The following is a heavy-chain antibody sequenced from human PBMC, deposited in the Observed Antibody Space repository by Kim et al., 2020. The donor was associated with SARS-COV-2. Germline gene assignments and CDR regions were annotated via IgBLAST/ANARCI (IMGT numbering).Heavy chain of an antibody. D-gene: IGHD1-26*01. CDR1: GFTFSDHD. V-gene: IGHV3-13*04. Sequence: GGSLRLSCAASGFTFSDHDMNWVRQVTGKGLEWVSGISTAGDTHYSGSVKGRFTISREDAKNSLFLQLNSLRAGDTAVVYCARVWADVHYYGLDVWGQGT. J-gene: IGHJ6*02. CDR3: ARVWADVHYYGLDV. CDR2: ISTAGDT.